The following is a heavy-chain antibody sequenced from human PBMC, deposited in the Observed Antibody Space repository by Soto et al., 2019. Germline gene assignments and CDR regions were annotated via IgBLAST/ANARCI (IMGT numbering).Heavy chain of an antibody. Sequence: ASVQVSRKPSGYTLTSYEFNWVRQATEQGLEWMGWMNPNSGNTGYAQKFQGRVTMTRNTSISTAYMELSSLRSEDTAVYYCARGSVMVYATPYYYYYYGMDVWGQGSTVTVS. D-gene: IGHD2-8*01. CDR2: MNPNSGNT. V-gene: IGHV1-8*01. J-gene: IGHJ6*02. CDR1: GYTLTSYE. CDR3: ARGSVMVYATPYYYYYYGMDV.